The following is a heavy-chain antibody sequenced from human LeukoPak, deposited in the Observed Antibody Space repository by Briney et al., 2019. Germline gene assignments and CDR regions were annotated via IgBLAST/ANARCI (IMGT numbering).Heavy chain of an antibody. CDR1: GYSISSGYY. Sequence: PSETLSLTCTVSGYSISSGYYWGWIRQPPGKGLEWIGSIYRSGSTYYNPSLKSRVTISVDTSKNQFSLKLSSVTAADTAAYYCATTNTVTNPTAGYWGQGTLVTVSS. D-gene: IGHD4-17*01. J-gene: IGHJ4*02. CDR3: ATTNTVTNPTAGY. CDR2: IYRSGST. V-gene: IGHV4-38-2*02.